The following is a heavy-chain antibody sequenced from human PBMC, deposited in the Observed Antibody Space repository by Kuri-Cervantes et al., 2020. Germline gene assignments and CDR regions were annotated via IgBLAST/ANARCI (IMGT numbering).Heavy chain of an antibody. V-gene: IGHV1-8*01. J-gene: IGHJ4*02. Sequence: ASVKVSCKASGYTFTSYDINWVRQATGQGLEWMGWMNPNSGNTGYAQKFQGRVTMTRNTSISTAYMELSSLRSEDTAVYYCAKDPLGLVATYEPPKIDYWGQGTLVTVSS. CDR3: AKDPLGLVATYEPPKIDY. CDR2: MNPNSGNT. CDR1: GYTFTSYD. D-gene: IGHD5-12*01.